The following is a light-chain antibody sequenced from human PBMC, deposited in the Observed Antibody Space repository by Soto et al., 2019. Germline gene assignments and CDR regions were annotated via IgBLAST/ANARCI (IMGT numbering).Light chain of an antibody. CDR1: QSLVSSNGNTY. J-gene: IGKJ2*01. CDR3: MQPTHWPFT. Sequence: DVVMTQSPLSLPVTLGQSASISSRSSQSLVSSNGNTYLTWFQQRPGQSPRRLIFMVSNREFGAPDRFSGSGSGSDFTLKISSVEAEDVRIYYCMQPTHWPFTFGQGTKLEIK. V-gene: IGKV2-30*01. CDR2: MVS.